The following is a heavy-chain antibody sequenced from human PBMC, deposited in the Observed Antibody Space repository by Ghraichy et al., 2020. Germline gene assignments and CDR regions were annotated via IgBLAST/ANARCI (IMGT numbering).Heavy chain of an antibody. CDR2: IIPILGIA. CDR3: ARDLYGVAAAGKYYYYYGMDV. Sequence: SVKVSCKASGGTFSSYAISWVRQAPGQGLEWMGRIIPILGIANYAQKFQGRVTITADKSTSTAYMELSSLRSEDTAVYYCARDLYGVAAAGKYYYYYGMDVWGQGTTVTVSS. V-gene: IGHV1-69*04. CDR1: GGTFSSYA. J-gene: IGHJ6*02. D-gene: IGHD6-13*01.